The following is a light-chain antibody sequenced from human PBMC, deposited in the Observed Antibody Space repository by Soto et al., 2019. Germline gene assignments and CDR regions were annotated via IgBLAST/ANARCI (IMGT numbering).Light chain of an antibody. Sequence: DINMTKSPSTLSASLGDRVPITCRASLSISTWLAWYQQKPGKAPKLLMYDASSLESGVPSRFSGSGSGTEFTLTISSLQPDDFATYYSQQYSSFSRTFGQGTKVDI. V-gene: IGKV1-5*01. J-gene: IGKJ1*01. CDR1: LSISTW. CDR2: DAS. CDR3: QQYSSFSRT.